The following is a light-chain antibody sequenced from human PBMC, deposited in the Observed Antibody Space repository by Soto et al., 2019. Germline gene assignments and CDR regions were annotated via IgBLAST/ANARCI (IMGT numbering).Light chain of an antibody. J-gene: IGKJ1*01. Sequence: EVVLTQSPVTLSLSPGERATLSCRASQSFRGLLAWYQQKPGQAPRLLIYDASTRATGIPARFSGSGSGTDFTLTISRLEPEDFAVYYCQQYGNSAWTFGQGTKVDIK. CDR2: DAS. CDR3: QQYGNSAWT. CDR1: QSFRGL. V-gene: IGKV3-20*01.